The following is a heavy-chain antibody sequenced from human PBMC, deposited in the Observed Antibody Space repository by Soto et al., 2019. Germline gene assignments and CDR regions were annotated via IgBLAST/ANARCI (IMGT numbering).Heavy chain of an antibody. V-gene: IGHV4-39*01. CDR2: VSYNVRT. D-gene: IGHD6-19*01. J-gene: IGHJ4*02. CDR1: GGSISSRSYF. Sequence: QLQLQESGPGLVKPSETLFLTCTVSGGSISSRSYFWCWIRQPPAKGLEWIGSVSYNVRTYYNPSLKSRLTMSVDTSKNQFFLKLSSVTAADTAVYYCARQAVDEGYSRGWYFDSWGQGTLVTVSS. CDR3: ARQAVDEGYSRGWYFDS.